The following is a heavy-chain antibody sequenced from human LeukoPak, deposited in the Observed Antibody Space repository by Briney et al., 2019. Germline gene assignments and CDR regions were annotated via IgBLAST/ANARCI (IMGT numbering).Heavy chain of an antibody. CDR1: GGSISSSNW. J-gene: IGHJ4*02. CDR3: ARDGSGSYYNWRLDY. D-gene: IGHD3-10*01. Sequence: PSETLSLTCAVSGGSISSSNWWSWVRQPPGKGLEWIGEIYHSGSTNYNPSLKSRVTISVDKSKNQFSLKLSSVTAADTAVYYCARDGSGSYYNWRLDYWGQGTLVTVSS. CDR2: IYHSGST. V-gene: IGHV4-4*02.